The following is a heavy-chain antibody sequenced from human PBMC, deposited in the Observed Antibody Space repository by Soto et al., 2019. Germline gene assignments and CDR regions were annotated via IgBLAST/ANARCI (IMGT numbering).Heavy chain of an antibody. CDR1: GFTFSSYS. J-gene: IGHJ3*02. D-gene: IGHD4-17*01. CDR2: ISSSSSTI. CDR3: ASTDTVTNHNDAFDI. Sequence: PGGSLRLSCAASGFTFSSYSMNWVRQAPGKGLEWVSYISSSSSTIYYADSVKGRFTISRDNAKNSLYLQMNSLRAEDTAVYYCASTDTVTNHNDAFDIWGQGTMVTVSS. V-gene: IGHV3-48*01.